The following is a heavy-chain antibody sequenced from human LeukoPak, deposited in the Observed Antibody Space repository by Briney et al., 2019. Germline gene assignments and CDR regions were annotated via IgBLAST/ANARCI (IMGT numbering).Heavy chain of an antibody. CDR2: ISSSGSTI. D-gene: IGHD2-15*01. Sequence: GGSLRLSCAVSGFTFSSYEMNWVRQAPGKGLEWVSYISSSGSTIYYADSVKGRFTIPRDNAKNSLYLQMNSLRAEDTAVYYSARLRSLDCSGVSCYTGYMDVWGKGTAVTVSS. J-gene: IGHJ6*03. V-gene: IGHV3-48*03. CDR1: GFTFSSYE. CDR3: ARLRSLDCSGVSCYTGYMDV.